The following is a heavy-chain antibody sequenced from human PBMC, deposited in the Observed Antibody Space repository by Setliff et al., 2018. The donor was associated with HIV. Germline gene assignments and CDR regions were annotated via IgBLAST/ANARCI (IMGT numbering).Heavy chain of an antibody. D-gene: IGHD3-22*01. CDR1: GGSISSSTYY. Sequence: PSETLSLTCSVSGGSISSSTYYWGWIRQPPGKGLEWIGSMSYSGTTYDNPSLKRRVTISEDTSKNQFSLKLTSVTAADTAVYYCVMGSSGYPFDYWGQGSLVTVSS. J-gene: IGHJ4*02. CDR2: MSYSGTT. CDR3: VMGSSGYPFDY. V-gene: IGHV4-39*01.